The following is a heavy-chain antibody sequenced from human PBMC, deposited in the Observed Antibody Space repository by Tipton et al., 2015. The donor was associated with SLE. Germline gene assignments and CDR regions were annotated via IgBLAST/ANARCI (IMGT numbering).Heavy chain of an antibody. V-gene: IGHV4-59*12. CDR1: GGSISSYY. CDR3: ASIAFRGVDI. CDR2: IYYSGST. J-gene: IGHJ3*02. Sequence: LRLSCTVSGGSISSYYWSWIRQPPGKGLEWIGYIYYSGSTNYNPSLKGRVTISVDTSKNQFSLKLSSVTAADTAVYYCASIAFRGVDIWGQGTMVTVSS. D-gene: IGHD3-10*01.